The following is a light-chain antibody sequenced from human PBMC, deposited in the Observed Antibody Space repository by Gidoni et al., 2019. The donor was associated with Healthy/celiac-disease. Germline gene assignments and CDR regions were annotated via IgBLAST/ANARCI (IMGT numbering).Light chain of an antibody. CDR2: GAS. CDR1: HSVCSN. V-gene: IGKV3-15*01. J-gene: IGKJ2*02. Sequence: PAPRDPASRACGSRSCMARHSVCSNLAWYLQKPGQAPRLLIYGASTRATGIPARFSGSGSGTEFTLTISSVQSEDFAVYYCQQYNNWPCTFGQGTKLEIK. CDR3: QQYNNWPCT.